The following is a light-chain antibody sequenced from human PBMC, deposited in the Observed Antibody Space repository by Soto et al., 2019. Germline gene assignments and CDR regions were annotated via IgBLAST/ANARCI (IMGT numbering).Light chain of an antibody. CDR1: QSIRTW. Sequence: DIQMTQSPSTLSASVGDRVTITCRASQSIRTWLAWYQQKPGKAPKLLISKASSLEGGVPSRFSGGGSGTEFTLTSSSLHPDDFATYYCQQYDSYTLTFGGGTKVEI. CDR2: KAS. V-gene: IGKV1-5*03. J-gene: IGKJ4*01. CDR3: QQYDSYTLT.